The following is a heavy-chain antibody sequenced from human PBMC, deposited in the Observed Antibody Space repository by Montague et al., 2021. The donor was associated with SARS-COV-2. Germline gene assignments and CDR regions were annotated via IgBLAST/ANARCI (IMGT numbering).Heavy chain of an antibody. V-gene: IGHV4-59*08. D-gene: IGHD4-11*01. CDR2: IYYSGST. J-gene: IGHJ6*02. Sequence: SETLSLTCSVSGDSISNYSWSWIRQSPGKGLEWIGYIYYSGSTNYNPSLTSRITISVDTSKNQVSLKLTSVTAADTAVYYCARHLRVTTVTSVMYHYAMDVWGQGTPVTVSS. CDR3: ARHLRVTTVTSVMYHYAMDV. CDR1: GDSISNYS.